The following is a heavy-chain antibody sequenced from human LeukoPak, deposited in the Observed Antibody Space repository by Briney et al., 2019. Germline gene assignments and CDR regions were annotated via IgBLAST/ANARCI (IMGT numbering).Heavy chain of an antibody. CDR1: GYSISSGYY. V-gene: IGHV3-7*01. CDR3: ARDYN. J-gene: IGHJ4*02. CDR2: IKPDGRET. Sequence: PSETLSLTCTVSGYSISSGYYWGWIRQPPGKGLEWVANIKPDGRETYYVDSVKGRFTISRDNAKSSLYLQMNSLRAEDTAVYYCARDYNLGQGTLVTVSS.